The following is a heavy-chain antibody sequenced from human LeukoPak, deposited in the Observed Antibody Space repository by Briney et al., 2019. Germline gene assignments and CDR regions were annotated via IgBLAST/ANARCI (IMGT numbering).Heavy chain of an antibody. CDR2: IIPIFGTA. Sequence: SVKVSCKASGGTFSSYAISWVRQAPGQGLEWMGGIIPIFGTANYAQKFQGRVTTTADESTSTAYMELSSLRSEDTAVYYCARGGSIDISVIIGLDWFDPWGQGTLVTVSS. D-gene: IGHD3-3*01. CDR1: GGTFSSYA. V-gene: IGHV1-69*13. CDR3: ARGGSIDISVIIGLDWFDP. J-gene: IGHJ5*02.